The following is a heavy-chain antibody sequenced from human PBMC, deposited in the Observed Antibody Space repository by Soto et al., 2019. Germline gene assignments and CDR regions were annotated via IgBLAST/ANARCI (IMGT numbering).Heavy chain of an antibody. CDR3: AKGYISSCYGSFDY. Sequence: PGGSLRLSCAASGLTFSNYAMNWVRQAPGKGLEWVSSISGSEDRIFYADSVKGRFTISRDNSKNTLYVQMNGLRAEDTAVYYCAKGYISSCYGSFDYWGQGTLVTVSS. D-gene: IGHD2-15*01. J-gene: IGHJ4*02. CDR2: ISGSEDRI. V-gene: IGHV3-23*01. CDR1: GLTFSNYA.